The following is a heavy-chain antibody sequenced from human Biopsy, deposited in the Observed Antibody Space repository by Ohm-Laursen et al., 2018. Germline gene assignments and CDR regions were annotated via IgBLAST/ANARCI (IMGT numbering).Heavy chain of an antibody. CDR3: AKHGSGWTGDDAFHI. Sequence: SDTLSLTCTVSGGSISGSSWSWIRQAPGKGLEWIGYISYSRDTNYNPSLKSRITISVDTSTNQFSLKRTSVTAADTAVYYCAKHGSGWTGDDAFHIWGQGTMVTVSS. J-gene: IGHJ3*02. V-gene: IGHV4-59*08. D-gene: IGHD6-19*01. CDR1: GGSISGSS. CDR2: ISYSRDT.